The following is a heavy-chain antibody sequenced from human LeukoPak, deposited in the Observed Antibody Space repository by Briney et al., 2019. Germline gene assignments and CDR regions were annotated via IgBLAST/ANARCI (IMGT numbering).Heavy chain of an antibody. CDR1: GFTFSSYA. Sequence: GGSLRLSCAASGFTFSSYAMSWVRQAPGKGLEWVSAISGSGGSTYYADSVKGRFTISRDNSKNTLYLQMNSLRAEDTAVYYCARDGIVVPAAIDYWGQGTLVTVSS. J-gene: IGHJ4*02. CDR2: ISGSGGST. D-gene: IGHD2-2*01. V-gene: IGHV3-23*01. CDR3: ARDGIVVPAAIDY.